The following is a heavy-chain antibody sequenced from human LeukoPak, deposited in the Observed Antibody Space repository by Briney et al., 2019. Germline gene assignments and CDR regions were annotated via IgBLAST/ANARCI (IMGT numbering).Heavy chain of an antibody. V-gene: IGHV1-18*01. D-gene: IGHD6-6*01. CDR1: GYTFTSYG. J-gene: IGHJ6*02. CDR2: ISAYNGNT. Sequence: ASVKVSCKASGYTFTSYGISWVRQAPGQGLEWMGWISAYNGNTNYAQKLQGRVTMTTDTSTSTAYMELRSLRSDDTAVYYCARESEYSSHSPLDGIDVWGQGTTVTVSS. CDR3: ARESEYSSHSPLDGIDV.